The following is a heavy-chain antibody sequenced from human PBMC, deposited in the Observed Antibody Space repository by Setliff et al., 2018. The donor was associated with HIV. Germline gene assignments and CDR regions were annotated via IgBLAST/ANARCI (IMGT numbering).Heavy chain of an antibody. CDR1: GFIFKNYD. V-gene: IGHV3-48*03. Sequence: GGSLRLSCAASGFIFKNYDMNWVRQAPGKGLEWVSFISISGFTIHYGDSVKGRFTVSRDNTRNSLSLQLNSLQAEDTALYYCATSIHTRGAIDFWGQGTLVTVSS. J-gene: IGHJ4*02. CDR3: ATSIHTRGAIDF. D-gene: IGHD1-26*01. CDR2: ISISGFTI.